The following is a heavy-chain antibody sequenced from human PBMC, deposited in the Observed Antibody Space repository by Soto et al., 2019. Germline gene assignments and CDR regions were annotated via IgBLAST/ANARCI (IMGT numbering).Heavy chain of an antibody. J-gene: IGHJ4*02. CDR2: IWYDGSEK. V-gene: IGHV3-33*01. D-gene: IGHD1-1*01. CDR3: ARQSLGNIRLRGFDY. CDR1: GFTFSDYG. Sequence: QVQLVESGGGVVQPGRSLRLSCAASGFTFSDYGMHWVRQAPGKGLEWVAVIWYDGSEKYYADSVKGRFTISRDNSKNTLYLQMNGLSAEDTGVYYCARQSLGNIRLRGFDYWGQGALVTVSS.